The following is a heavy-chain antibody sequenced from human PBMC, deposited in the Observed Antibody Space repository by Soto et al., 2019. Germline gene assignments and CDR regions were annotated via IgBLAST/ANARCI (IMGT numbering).Heavy chain of an antibody. J-gene: IGHJ4*02. Sequence: QVQLVESGGGVVQPGRSLRLSCAASGFTFSSYAMHWVRQAPGKGLGWVAVISYDGSNKYYADSVKGRFTISRDNSKNTLYLQMNSLRAEDTAVYYCARDRIGAVAGIYMLPSYYFDYWGQGTLVTVSS. D-gene: IGHD6-19*01. CDR3: ARDRIGAVAGIYMLPSYYFDY. CDR1: GFTFSSYA. CDR2: ISYDGSNK. V-gene: IGHV3-30-3*01.